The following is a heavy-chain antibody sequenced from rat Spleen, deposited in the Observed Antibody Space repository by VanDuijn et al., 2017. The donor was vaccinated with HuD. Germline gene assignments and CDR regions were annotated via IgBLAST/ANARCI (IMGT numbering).Heavy chain of an antibody. CDR2: MWSGGSA. CDR3: ARGAYGGYSEWFDY. D-gene: IGHD1-11*01. CDR1: GFSLSSYG. J-gene: IGHJ2*01. V-gene: IGHV2-45*01. Sequence: QVQLKESGPGLVKPSLTLSLTCTVSGFSLSSYGVIWVRQPPGKGLEWMGVMWSGGSADYNSALKSRLSISRDTSKNQVFLKMNSLQSEDTTTYYCARGAYGGYSEWFDYWGQGVMVTVSS.